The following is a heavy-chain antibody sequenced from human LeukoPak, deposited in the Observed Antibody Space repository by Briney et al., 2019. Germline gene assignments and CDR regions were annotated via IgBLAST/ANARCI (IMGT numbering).Heavy chain of an antibody. CDR2: INPNSGGT. CDR3: ARWEYDIVVVPAAGFDY. J-gene: IGHJ4*02. Sequence: ASVKVSCKASGYTFTGYYMHWVRQAPGQGLEWMGWINPNSGGTNYAQKFQGRVTMTRDTSISTAYMELSRLRSDDTAVYYCARWEYDIVVVPAAGFDYWGQGTLVTVSS. CDR1: GYTFTGYY. V-gene: IGHV1-2*02. D-gene: IGHD2-2*01.